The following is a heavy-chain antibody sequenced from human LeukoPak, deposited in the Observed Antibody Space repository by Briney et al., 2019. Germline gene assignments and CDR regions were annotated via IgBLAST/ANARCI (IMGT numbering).Heavy chain of an antibody. CDR2: IYTSGST. CDR1: GGSISGGSYY. CDR3: ARIYCGGDCRGYYYHYYMDV. D-gene: IGHD2-21*02. J-gene: IGHJ6*03. V-gene: IGHV4-61*02. Sequence: PSETLSLTCTVSGGSISGGSYYWSWIRQPAGKGLEWIGRIYTSGSTKYNPSLKSRVTISVDTSKNQFSLKLSSVTAADTAVYYCARIYCGGDCRGYYYHYYMDVWGKGTTVTISS.